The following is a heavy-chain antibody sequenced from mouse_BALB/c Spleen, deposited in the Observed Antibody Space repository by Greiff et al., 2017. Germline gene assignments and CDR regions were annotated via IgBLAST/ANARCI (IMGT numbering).Heavy chain of an antibody. V-gene: IGHV1-87*01. D-gene: IGHD2-3*01. CDR1: GYTFTSYW. CDR2: IYPGDGDT. J-gene: IGHJ2*01. CDR3: ARGGYYTYYFDY. Sequence: QVQLQQSGAELARPGASVKLSCKASGYTFTSYWMQWVKQRPGQGLEWIGAIYPGDGDTRYTQKFKGKATLTADKSSSTAYMQLSSLASEDSAVYYCARGGYYTYYFDYWGQGTTLTVSS.